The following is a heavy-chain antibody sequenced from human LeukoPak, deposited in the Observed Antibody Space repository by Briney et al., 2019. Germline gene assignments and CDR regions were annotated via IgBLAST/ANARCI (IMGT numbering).Heavy chain of an antibody. CDR2: INHSGST. D-gene: IGHD4-17*01. V-gene: IGHV4-34*01. Sequence: GEINHSGSTNYNPSLKSRVTISVDTSKNQFSLKLSSVTAADTAVYYCARSYGDYMGENDYWGQGTLVTVSS. CDR3: ARSYGDYMGENDY. J-gene: IGHJ4*02.